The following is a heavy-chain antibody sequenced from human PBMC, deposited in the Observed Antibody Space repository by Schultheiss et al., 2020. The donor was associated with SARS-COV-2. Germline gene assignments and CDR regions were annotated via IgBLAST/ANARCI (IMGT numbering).Heavy chain of an antibody. V-gene: IGHV4-39*07. J-gene: IGHJ4*02. CDR3: ARDRGDSSGYLFDY. Sequence: SETLSLTCTVSGGSISSSSYYWGWIRQPPGKGLEWIGYIYHSGSTYYNPSLKSRVTISVDTSRNQFSLKLTSVTAADTAVYFCARDRGDSSGYLFDYWGQGTLVTVSS. CDR2: IYHSGST. CDR1: GGSISSSSYY. D-gene: IGHD3-22*01.